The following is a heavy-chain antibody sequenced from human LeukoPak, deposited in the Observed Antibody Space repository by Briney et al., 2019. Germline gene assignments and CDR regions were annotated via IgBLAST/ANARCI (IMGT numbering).Heavy chain of an antibody. V-gene: IGHV3-74*01. CDR3: ARDLGWYDFWFDP. Sequence: GGSLRLSCAASGFTFSSYAMSWVRQAPGKGLVWVSRINSDGSSTSYADSVKGRFTISRDNAKNTLYLQMNSLRAEDTAVYYCARDLGWYDFWFDPWGQGTLVTVSS. CDR1: GFTFSSYA. D-gene: IGHD6-19*01. CDR2: INSDGSST. J-gene: IGHJ5*02.